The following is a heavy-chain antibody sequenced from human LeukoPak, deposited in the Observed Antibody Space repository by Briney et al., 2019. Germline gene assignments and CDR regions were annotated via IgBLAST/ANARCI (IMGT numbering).Heavy chain of an antibody. J-gene: IGHJ5*02. CDR3: ARVFSYPLRAPFDP. V-gene: IGHV4-4*02. D-gene: IGHD3-3*01. Sequence: SGTLSLTCAVSGGSISSNNWWSWVRQPPGKGLEWIGEIYHSGSTNYNPSLKSRVTISVDTSKNQFSLKLSSVTAADTAVYYCARVFSYPLRAPFDPWGQGTLVAVSS. CDR2: IYHSGST. CDR1: GGSISSNNW.